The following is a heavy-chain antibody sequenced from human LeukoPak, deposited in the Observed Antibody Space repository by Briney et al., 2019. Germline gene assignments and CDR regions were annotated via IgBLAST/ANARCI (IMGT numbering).Heavy chain of an antibody. CDR2: ISSSSSTI. CDR1: GFTFSSYS. D-gene: IGHD3-22*01. CDR3: ARDGVLNYYDELFDY. V-gene: IGHV3-48*04. Sequence: GVSLRLSCAASGFTFSSYSMNWVRQAPGKGLEWVSYISSSSSTIYYADSVKGRFTISRDNAKNSLYLQMNSLRAEDTAVYYCARDGVLNYYDELFDYWGQGTLVTVSS. J-gene: IGHJ4*02.